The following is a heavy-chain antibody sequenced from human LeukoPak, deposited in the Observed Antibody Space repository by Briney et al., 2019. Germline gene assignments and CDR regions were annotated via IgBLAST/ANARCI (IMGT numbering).Heavy chain of an antibody. CDR2: INPNSGGT. CDR3: ARVGYYYDSSGYYAY. V-gene: IGHV1-2*02. CDR1: GYTFTGYY. D-gene: IGHD3-22*01. J-gene: IGHJ4*02. Sequence: GASVKVSCKASGYTFTGYYMHWMRQAPGQGLEWMGWINPNSGGTNYAQKFQGRVTMTRDTSISTAYMELSRLRSDDTAVYYCARVGYYYDSSGYYAYWGQGTLVTVSS.